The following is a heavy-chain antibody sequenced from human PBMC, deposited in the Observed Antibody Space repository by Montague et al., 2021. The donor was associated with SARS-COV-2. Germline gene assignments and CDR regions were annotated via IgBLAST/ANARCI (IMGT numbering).Heavy chain of an antibody. V-gene: IGHV3-43*02. CDR2: INGDGGRT. CDR1: GFTFDNYA. J-gene: IGHJ6*02. D-gene: IGHD6-13*01. Sequence: SLRLSCAASGFTFDNYAMHWVRQAPGKGLEWVSLINGDGGRTFYADSVKGQFTISRDNTKNSLYLQMNSLRTEDTALYHCACSSWLAHYYYGMDVWGQGTTVTVSS. CDR3: ACSSWLAHYYYGMDV.